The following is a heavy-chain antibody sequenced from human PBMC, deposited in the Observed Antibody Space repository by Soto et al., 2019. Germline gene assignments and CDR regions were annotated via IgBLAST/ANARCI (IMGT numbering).Heavy chain of an antibody. D-gene: IGHD2-21*02. V-gene: IGHV3-23*01. CDR2: ISGSGGST. J-gene: IGHJ6*02. CDR1: GFTFSSYA. Sequence: EVQLLESGGGLVQPGGSLRLSCAAFGFTFSSYAMSWVRQAPGKGLEWVSAISGSGGSTYYADSVKGRFTISRDNSKNTLYLQMNSLRAEDTAVYYCAKDDFSFYYGMDVWGQGTTVTVSS. CDR3: AKDDFSFYYGMDV.